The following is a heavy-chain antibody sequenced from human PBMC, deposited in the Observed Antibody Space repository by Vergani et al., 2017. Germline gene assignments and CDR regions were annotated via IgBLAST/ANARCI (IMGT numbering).Heavy chain of an antibody. CDR3: ASNSMAGYYYYGRDV. Sequence: VQLVQSGAEVKQPGASLKISCQGSGYSFTSYWIGWVRQMPVKGLEWVGISYPGDPDTRYRPSFQGQVTISADKSISTAYLQWRSLKASDTAMYYCASNSMAGYYYYGRDVWGQGTTVTVSS. CDR2: SYPGDPDT. D-gene: IGHD2/OR15-2a*01. J-gene: IGHJ6*02. V-gene: IGHV5-51*01. CDR1: GYSFTSYW.